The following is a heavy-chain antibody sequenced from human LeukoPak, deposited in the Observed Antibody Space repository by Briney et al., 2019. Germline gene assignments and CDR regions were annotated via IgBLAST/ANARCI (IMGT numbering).Heavy chain of an antibody. CDR1: GGTFSSYA. CDR2: IIPIFGTA. CDR3: ARGEVPPHYFDS. V-gene: IGHV1-69*01. Sequence: GGSAKVSCKASGGTFSSYAISWVRQAPGQGLEWMGGIIPIFGTANYAQRFQGRVTITADESTTTACMEVSSLRSEDTAVYYCARGEVPPHYFDSWGQGTLVTVSS. J-gene: IGHJ4*02.